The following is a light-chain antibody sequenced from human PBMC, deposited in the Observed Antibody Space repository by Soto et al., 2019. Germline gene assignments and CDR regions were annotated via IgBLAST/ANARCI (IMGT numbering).Light chain of an antibody. CDR1: QSVTANY. Sequence: EIALTQSPGTLSLSPGERATLSCRASQSVTANYLAWYQQKPGQAPRLLIYAPSIGATGIPDRFSGSGSGTDFTLTISRLEPEDFAVYYCLQYGIPLWTFGQGTKVEIK. J-gene: IGKJ1*01. CDR2: APS. CDR3: LQYGIPLWT. V-gene: IGKV3-20*01.